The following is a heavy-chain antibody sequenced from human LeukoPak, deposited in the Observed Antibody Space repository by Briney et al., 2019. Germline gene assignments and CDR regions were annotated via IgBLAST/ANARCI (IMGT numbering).Heavy chain of an antibody. CDR1: GYTFTSYG. CDR3: ARFPRYNWNEGGDP. D-gene: IGHD1-1*01. V-gene: IGHV1-18*01. Sequence: ASVKVSCKASGYTFTSYGISWVRQAPGQGLEWMGWISAYNGNTNYAQKLQGRVTMTTDTSTSTAYMEPRSLRSDDTAVYYCARFPRYNWNEGGDPWGQGTLVTVSS. CDR2: ISAYNGNT. J-gene: IGHJ5*02.